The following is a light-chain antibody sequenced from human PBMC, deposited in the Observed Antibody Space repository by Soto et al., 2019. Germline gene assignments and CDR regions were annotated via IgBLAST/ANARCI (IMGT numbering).Light chain of an antibody. Sequence: DIQMTQSPSPLSASVGDRVTITCRASQSISSWLAWYQQKPGKAPKLLIYDASSLESGVPSRLSGSGFGTEFILTSSSLQPYDFATYYCQQYNSYPLTFGGGTKVEIK. CDR3: QQYNSYPLT. CDR2: DAS. J-gene: IGKJ4*01. CDR1: QSISSW. V-gene: IGKV1-5*01.